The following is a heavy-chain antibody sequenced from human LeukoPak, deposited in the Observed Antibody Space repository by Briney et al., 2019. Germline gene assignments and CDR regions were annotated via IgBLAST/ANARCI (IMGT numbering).Heavy chain of an antibody. Sequence: GGSLRLSCADSGFTFSSYGMQWVRQAPGKGLEWVAVISYDGSSKYYADSVKGRFTISRDNSENTLYLQMNSLRAEDTAVYYCAKAEADGGYWGQGTLVTVSS. CDR3: AKAEADGGY. V-gene: IGHV3-30*18. CDR2: ISYDGSSK. J-gene: IGHJ4*02. D-gene: IGHD1-14*01. CDR1: GFTFSSYG.